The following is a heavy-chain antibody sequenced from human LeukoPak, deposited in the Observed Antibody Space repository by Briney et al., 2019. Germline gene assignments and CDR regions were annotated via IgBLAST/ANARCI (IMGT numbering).Heavy chain of an antibody. V-gene: IGHV4-30-2*01. Sequence: SQTLSLTCAVSGGSISSGGYSWSWIRQPPGKGLEWIGYIYHSGSTYYNPSLKTRVTISVHSSKNQLSLKLSSVTAADTAVYYCARAAYIEVAAYYFDYWGQGTLVTVYS. J-gene: IGHJ4*02. CDR2: IYHSGST. D-gene: IGHD6-19*01. CDR3: ARAAYIEVAAYYFDY. CDR1: GGSISSGGYS.